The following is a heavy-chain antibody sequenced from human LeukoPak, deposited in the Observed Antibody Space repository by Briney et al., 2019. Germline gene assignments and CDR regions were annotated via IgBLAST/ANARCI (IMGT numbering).Heavy chain of an antibody. CDR1: GGSISSNSYY. CDR2: IYYSGTT. V-gene: IGHV4-39*01. CDR3: ARLFVVPLRTLSYMDV. Sequence: SETLSLTCTVSGGSISSNSYYWGWIRQPPGKGLEWIGSIYYSGTTYYNPSLKSRVTISVDTSKNQFSLKLSSVTAADTAVYYCARLFVVPLRTLSYMDVWGKGTAVTVSS. J-gene: IGHJ6*03. D-gene: IGHD3-10*02.